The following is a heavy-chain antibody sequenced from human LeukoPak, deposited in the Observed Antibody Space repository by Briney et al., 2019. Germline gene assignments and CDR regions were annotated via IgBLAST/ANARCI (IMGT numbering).Heavy chain of an antibody. J-gene: IGHJ4*02. CDR1: GFTFSSSW. CDR2: INKNGGDQ. D-gene: IGHD3-22*01. CDR3: TTYYDSGPSKD. V-gene: IGHV3-7*05. Sequence: GGSLRLSCAVSGFTFSSSWMSWVRQAPGKGLEWVANINKNGGDQYYGDSVKGRFTISRDNTKNSLYLQMNSLRAEDTAMYYCTTYYDSGPSKDWGQGTLVTVSS.